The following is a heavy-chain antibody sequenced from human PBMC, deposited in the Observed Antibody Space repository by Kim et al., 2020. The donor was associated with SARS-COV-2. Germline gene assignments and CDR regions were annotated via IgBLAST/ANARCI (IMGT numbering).Heavy chain of an antibody. J-gene: IGHJ4*02. Sequence: GSLRLSCAASGFPVSSNYMSWVRQAPGKGLEWVSVIYSGGSTNYADSVKGRFTISRDNSKNTLYLQMNSLRAEDTAIYYCTTWTSKFGPWDYWGQGTLVTVSS. V-gene: IGHV3-53*01. CDR3: TTWTSKFGPWDY. CDR1: GFPVSSNY. CDR2: IYSGGST. D-gene: IGHD3-16*01.